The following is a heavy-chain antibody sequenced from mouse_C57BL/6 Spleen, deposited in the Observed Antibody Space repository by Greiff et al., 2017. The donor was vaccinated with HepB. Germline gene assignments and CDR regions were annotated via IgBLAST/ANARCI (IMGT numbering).Heavy chain of an antibody. CDR2: ISYDGSN. Sequence: EVQLVESGPGLVKPSQSLSLTCSVTGYSITSGYYWNWIRQFPGNKLEWMGYISYDGSNNYNPSLKNRISITRDTSKNQFFLKLNSVTTEDTATYYCARVDYDTLYYFDYWGQGTTLTVSS. D-gene: IGHD2-4*01. CDR3: ARVDYDTLYYFDY. V-gene: IGHV3-6*01. CDR1: GYSITSGYY. J-gene: IGHJ2*01.